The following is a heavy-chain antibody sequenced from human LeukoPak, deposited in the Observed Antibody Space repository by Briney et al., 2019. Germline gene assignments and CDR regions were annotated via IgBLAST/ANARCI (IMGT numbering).Heavy chain of an antibody. V-gene: IGHV1-8*01. CDR3: ASTCCRAQGSDFDY. CDR1: GYTFTSYD. Sequence: AASVKVSCTASGYTFTSYDINWVRQSTGQGLEWMGWMNPNRGNTGYAQTFQGRVSMTRNTSISTAYMELSSLRSEDTAVYYCASTCCRAQGSDFDYWGQGTLVTVSS. J-gene: IGHJ4*02. CDR2: MNPNRGNT. D-gene: IGHD2-15*01.